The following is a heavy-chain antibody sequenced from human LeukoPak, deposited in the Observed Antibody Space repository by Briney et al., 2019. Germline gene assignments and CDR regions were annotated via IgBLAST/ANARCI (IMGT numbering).Heavy chain of an antibody. D-gene: IGHD5-18*01. V-gene: IGHV1-69*04. CDR2: IIPILGII. CDR3: ARSLNSHEYPLFDH. Sequence: SVKVSCKASGGTFSSYAISWVRQAPGQGLVWMGRIIPILGIIHYAQRFQGRVTITADKATSTAYMELRSLRSEDTAVYYCARSLNSHEYPLFDHWGQGTLVTVSS. J-gene: IGHJ4*02. CDR1: GGTFSSYA.